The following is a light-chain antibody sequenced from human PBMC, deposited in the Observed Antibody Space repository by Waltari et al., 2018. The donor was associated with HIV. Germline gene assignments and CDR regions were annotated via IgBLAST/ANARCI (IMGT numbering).Light chain of an antibody. Sequence: DIVMDQSPDPLAVALGAGAALNCKASQSVFDSSNNNNILAWFQQEPGQPPKLLISWASTRESGVPGRFSGSGSGTDFTLTIISLQAEDVAVYYCQQYYTTPFTFGPGTKVDIK. V-gene: IGKV4-1*01. CDR1: QSVFDSSNNNNI. CDR3: QQYYTTPFT. J-gene: IGKJ3*01. CDR2: WAS.